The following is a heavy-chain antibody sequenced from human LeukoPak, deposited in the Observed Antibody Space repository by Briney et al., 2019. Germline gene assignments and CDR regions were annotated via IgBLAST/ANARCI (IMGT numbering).Heavy chain of an antibody. CDR2: ISYDGSNK. Sequence: GGSLRLSCAASGFTFSSYGMHWVRQAPGKGLEWVAVISYDGSNKYYADSVKGRFTISRDNSKNTQYLQMNSLRAEDTAVYYCAKDYRTYSSGWYPDYWGQGTLVTVSS. CDR1: GFTFSSYG. J-gene: IGHJ4*02. CDR3: AKDYRTYSSGWYPDY. V-gene: IGHV3-30*18. D-gene: IGHD6-19*01.